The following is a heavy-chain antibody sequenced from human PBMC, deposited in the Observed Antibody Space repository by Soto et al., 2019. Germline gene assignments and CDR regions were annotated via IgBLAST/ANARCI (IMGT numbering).Heavy chain of an antibody. Sequence: QVQLVESGGGVVQPGRSLRLSCAASGFTFSSYGMHWVRQAPGKGLEWVAVISYDGSNKYYADSVKGRFTISRDNSKNTPYLQMNSLRAEDTAVYYWATEDDVDTDMVAGGFDYWGQGTLVTVSS. CDR2: ISYDGSNK. J-gene: IGHJ4*02. D-gene: IGHD5-18*01. V-gene: IGHV3-30*03. CDR1: GFTFSSYG. CDR3: ATEDDVDTDMVAGGFDY.